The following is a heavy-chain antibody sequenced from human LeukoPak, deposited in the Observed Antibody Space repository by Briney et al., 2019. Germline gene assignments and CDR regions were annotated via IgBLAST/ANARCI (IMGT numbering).Heavy chain of an antibody. CDR1: GGSISSYY. Sequence: SETLSLTCTVSGGSISSYYWSWIRQPAGKGLEWIGYIYHSGSTYYNPSLKSRVTISVDRSKNQFSLKLSSVTAADTAVYYCARGYYDFWSGALFDYWGQGTLVTVSS. CDR2: IYHSGST. CDR3: ARGYYDFWSGALFDY. J-gene: IGHJ4*02. D-gene: IGHD3-3*01. V-gene: IGHV4-59*12.